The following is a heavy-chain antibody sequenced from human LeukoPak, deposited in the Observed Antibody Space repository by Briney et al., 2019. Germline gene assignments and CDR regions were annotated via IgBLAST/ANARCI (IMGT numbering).Heavy chain of an antibody. Sequence: GESLEISCKGSGYSCSTYWIGWVRQMPGKGLEWMGIIHPGDSDTRYRPSFQGQVTISADKSISTAYLQWSSLKASDTAMYYCARHGLSGYQIDFWGQGTLVTVSS. D-gene: IGHD5-12*01. V-gene: IGHV5-51*01. CDR3: ARHGLSGYQIDF. CDR2: IHPGDSDT. CDR1: GYSCSTYW. J-gene: IGHJ4*02.